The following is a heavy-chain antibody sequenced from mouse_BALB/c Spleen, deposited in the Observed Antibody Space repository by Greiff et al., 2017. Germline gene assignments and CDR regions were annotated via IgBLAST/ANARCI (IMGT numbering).Heavy chain of an antibody. D-gene: IGHD2-1*01. J-gene: IGHJ3*01. V-gene: IGHV14-3*02. CDR3: ARNGNYLAY. CDR2: IDPANGNT. CDR1: GFNIKDTY. Sequence: EVKVVESGAELVKPGASVKLSCTASGFNIKDTYMHWVKQRPEQGLEWIGRIDPANGNTKYDPKFQGKATITADTSSNTAYLQLSSLTSEDTAVYYCARNGNYLAYWGQGTLVTVSA.